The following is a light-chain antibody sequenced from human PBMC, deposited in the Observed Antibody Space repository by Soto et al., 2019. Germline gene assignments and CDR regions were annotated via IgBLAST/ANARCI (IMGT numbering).Light chain of an antibody. CDR2: RNN. V-gene: IGLV1-47*01. CDR3: ATWDDSLSGRV. J-gene: IGLJ3*02. CDR1: SSNIGSNY. Sequence: QSVLTQPPSASETPGQRVTISCSGSSSNIGSNYVCWYQQLPGTAPKLLIYRNNQRPSGVPDRFSGSKSDTSASLAISGLXXXXXADYYCATWDDSLSGRVFGGGTKLTVL.